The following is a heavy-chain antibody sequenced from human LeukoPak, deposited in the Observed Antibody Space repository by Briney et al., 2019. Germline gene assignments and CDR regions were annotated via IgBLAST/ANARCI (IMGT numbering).Heavy chain of an antibody. Sequence: ASVKVSCKASGYTFTSYGISWVRQAPGQGLEWMGWISAYNGNTNYAQKLQGRVTMTTDTSTSTAYMELRSLRSDDTAVYYCARDLTIFGVGGYFDYWGQGTLVTVSS. CDR1: GYTFTSYG. J-gene: IGHJ4*02. D-gene: IGHD3-3*01. V-gene: IGHV1-18*01. CDR3: ARDLTIFGVGGYFDY. CDR2: ISAYNGNT.